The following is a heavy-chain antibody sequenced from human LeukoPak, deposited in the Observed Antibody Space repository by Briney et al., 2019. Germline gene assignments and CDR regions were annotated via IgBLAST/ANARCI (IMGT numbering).Heavy chain of an antibody. V-gene: IGHV3-21*01. Sequence: GGSLRLSCAASGFTFSSYGMHWVRQAPGKGLEWVSSISSSSSYIYYADSVKGRFTISRDNAKNSLYLQMNSLRAEDTAVYYCARDQGSYGSGSYLDYWGQGTLVTVSS. CDR3: ARDQGSYGSGSYLDY. D-gene: IGHD3-10*01. CDR2: ISSSSSYI. CDR1: GFTFSSYG. J-gene: IGHJ4*02.